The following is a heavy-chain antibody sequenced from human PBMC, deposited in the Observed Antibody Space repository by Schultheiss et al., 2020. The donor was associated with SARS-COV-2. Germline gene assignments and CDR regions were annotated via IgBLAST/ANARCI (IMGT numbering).Heavy chain of an antibody. Sequence: GGSLRLSCAASGFTFSSYSMNWVRQAPGKGLEWVSYISSSSSTIYYADSVKGRFTISRDNAKNTLYLQMNSLRAEDTAVYYCAKDLNFYYGMDVWGQGTTVTVSS. V-gene: IGHV3-48*01. CDR1: GFTFSSYS. CDR2: ISSSSSTI. CDR3: AKDLNFYYGMDV. J-gene: IGHJ6*02.